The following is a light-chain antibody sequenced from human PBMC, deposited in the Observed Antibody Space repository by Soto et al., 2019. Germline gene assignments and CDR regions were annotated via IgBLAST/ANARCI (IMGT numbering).Light chain of an antibody. Sequence: DIQMTHSPSSVSAPVGDAVTITCRASQDIDRWLAWYQQKPGKAPKVLIFAASTLQSGVPSRFSGSGSGTDFSLTISSLQPEDFATYYCKNSRSFPLTVGGGTTVDIK. CDR2: AAS. V-gene: IGKV1-12*01. CDR1: QDIDRW. J-gene: IGKJ4*01. CDR3: KNSRSFPLT.